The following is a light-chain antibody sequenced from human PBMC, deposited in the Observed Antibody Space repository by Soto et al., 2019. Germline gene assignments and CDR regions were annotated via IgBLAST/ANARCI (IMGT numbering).Light chain of an antibody. J-gene: IGKJ4*01. V-gene: IGKV2D-29*02. CDR3: VQSLDLPLT. CDR2: EVS. CDR1: QSLLHSHGKTY. Sequence: DIVLTQTPLSLSVTPGQPASISCKSSQSLLHSHGKTYFYWFLLKPGQSPQRLIYEVSNRFSGVTVQFSSSGSGTDFTLRISRVEAEDVGIYSCVQSLDLPLTYGGGTKLEIK.